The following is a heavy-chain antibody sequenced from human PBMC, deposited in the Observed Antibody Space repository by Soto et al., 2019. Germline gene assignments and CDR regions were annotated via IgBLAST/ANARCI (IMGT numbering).Heavy chain of an antibody. CDR2: IYSGGST. V-gene: IGHV3-53*01. D-gene: IGHD3-22*01. J-gene: IGHJ3*02. CDR1: GFSVSNNY. Sequence: GGSLRLCCAASGFSVSNNYMSWVRQAPGKGLEWVSVIYSGGSTYFADSVKGRFTISRDNSKNTLFPQMNSLRAEDTAVYYCAREIGGYQDSRGYADIWGQGTMVTVSS. CDR3: AREIGGYQDSRGYADI.